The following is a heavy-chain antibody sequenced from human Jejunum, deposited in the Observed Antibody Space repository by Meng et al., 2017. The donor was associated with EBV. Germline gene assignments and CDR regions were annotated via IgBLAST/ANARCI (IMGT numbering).Heavy chain of an antibody. Sequence: EVPLGECGGGLVQPWGSLGLSCAASGFTFSNSWMHWRRQAPGKGLVWVSHIDTDGSTTNYAGSVKGRFTISRDNAKNTLSLQMNSLRVEDTAVYYCVRGGLGPWYWGQGTLVTVSS. CDR1: GFTFSNSW. CDR3: VRGGLGPWY. V-gene: IGHV3-74*01. D-gene: IGHD3/OR15-3a*01. CDR2: IDTDGSTT. J-gene: IGHJ4*02.